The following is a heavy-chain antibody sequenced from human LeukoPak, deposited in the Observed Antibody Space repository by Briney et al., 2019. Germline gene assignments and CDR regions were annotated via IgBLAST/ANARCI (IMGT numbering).Heavy chain of an antibody. J-gene: IGHJ4*02. CDR1: GFTFSSYW. V-gene: IGHV3-7*01. Sequence: GGSLRLSCAASGFTFSSYWMNWARQAPGKGLEWVANINQDGSEKYYVDSVKGRFTISRDNGKNSLYLQLNSLRAEDTAVYYCAREGPGEYFDYWGQGTLVTVSS. CDR2: INQDGSEK. CDR3: AREGPGEYFDY. D-gene: IGHD3-10*01.